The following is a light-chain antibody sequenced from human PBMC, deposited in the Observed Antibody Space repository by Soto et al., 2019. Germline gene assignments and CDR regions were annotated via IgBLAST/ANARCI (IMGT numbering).Light chain of an antibody. Sequence: EIVLTQSPGTLSLSPGERATLSCRASQSVSSSYFAWYQQKPGQAPRVLIYGASSRATGIPDRLSGSGSGTHFTLTISILENEDFGVYVCQQYGNSPPITFGKRNKVQIK. V-gene: IGKV3-20*01. J-gene: IGKJ2*01. CDR1: QSVSSSY. CDR2: GAS. CDR3: QQYGNSPPIT.